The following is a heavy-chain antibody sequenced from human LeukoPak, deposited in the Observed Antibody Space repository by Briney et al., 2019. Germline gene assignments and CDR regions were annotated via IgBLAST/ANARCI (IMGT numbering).Heavy chain of an antibody. CDR1: GFTFTNYE. V-gene: IGHV3-48*03. Sequence: PGGSLRLSCAASGFTFTNYEMNWVRPAPGKGLEWVSYISSSGSTIYYADSVKGRFTVSRDNAKSSLFLQMNSLRAEDTAIYYCARDYRESAIFGVVYGIYYWGQGTLVTVSS. CDR3: ARDYRESAIFGVVYGIYY. J-gene: IGHJ4*02. CDR2: ISSSGSTI. D-gene: IGHD3-3*01.